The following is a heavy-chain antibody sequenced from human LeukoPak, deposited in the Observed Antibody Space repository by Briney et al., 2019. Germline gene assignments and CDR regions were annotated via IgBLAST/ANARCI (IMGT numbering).Heavy chain of an antibody. CDR2: ISSSGNTI. CDR1: GFTFSDYY. Sequence: GGSLRLSCAASGFTFSDYYISWIRQAPGKGLEWVSYISSSGNTIYYADSVKGRFTFSRDNAKNSLYLQMNSLRAEDTAVYYCARDFNHAFDIWGQGTMVTVSS. J-gene: IGHJ3*02. V-gene: IGHV3-11*01. CDR3: ARDFNHAFDI.